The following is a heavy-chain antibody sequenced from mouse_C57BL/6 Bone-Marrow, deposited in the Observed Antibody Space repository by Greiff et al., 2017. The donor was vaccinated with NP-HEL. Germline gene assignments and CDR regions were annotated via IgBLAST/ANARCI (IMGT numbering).Heavy chain of an antibody. D-gene: IGHD1-1*01. CDR1: GFTFSDFY. CDR2: SRNKANDYTT. Sequence: EVMLVESGGGLVQSGRSLRLSCATSGFTFSDFYMEWVRQAPGKGLEWIAASRNKANDYTTEYSASVKGRFIVSRDTSQSILYLQMNALRAEDTAIYYCARDADYCGSSYYAMDYWGQGTSVTVSS. CDR3: ARDADYCGSSYYAMDY. V-gene: IGHV7-1*01. J-gene: IGHJ4*01.